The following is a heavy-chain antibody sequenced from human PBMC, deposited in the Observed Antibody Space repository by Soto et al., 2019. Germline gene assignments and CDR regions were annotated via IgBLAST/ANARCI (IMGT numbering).Heavy chain of an antibody. CDR1: GFTFSSYW. Sequence: TGGSLRLSCAASGFTFSSYWMSWVRQAPGKGLEWVANIKQDGSEKYYVDSVKGRFTISRDNAKNSLYLQMNSLRAEDTAVYYCARIGVGVVIVHYYYYMDVWCKAPTVTVSS. J-gene: IGHJ6*03. D-gene: IGHD3-3*01. CDR3: ARIGVGVVIVHYYYYMDV. V-gene: IGHV3-7*01. CDR2: IKQDGSEK.